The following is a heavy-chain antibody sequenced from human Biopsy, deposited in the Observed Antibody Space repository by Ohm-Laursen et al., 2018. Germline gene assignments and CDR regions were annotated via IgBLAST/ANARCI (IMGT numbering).Heavy chain of an antibody. Sequence: ESSVTVSCKASGDTFSRSAFFWVRQAPGQGLVYLGRIIPIVGITNHAQTFQGRITLTADKSTFTVYMELSRLRSDDTAIYYCARGGSGSGYYGMDVWGQGATVSVSS. J-gene: IGHJ6*02. CDR3: ARGGSGSGYYGMDV. V-gene: IGHV1-69*04. CDR2: IIPIVGIT. CDR1: GDTFSRSA. D-gene: IGHD3-10*01.